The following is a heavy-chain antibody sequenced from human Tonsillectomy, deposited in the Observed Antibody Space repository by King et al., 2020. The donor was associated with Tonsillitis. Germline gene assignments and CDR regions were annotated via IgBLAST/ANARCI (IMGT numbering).Heavy chain of an antibody. CDR3: ARDKGWTYYDSSGGAFDI. D-gene: IGHD3-22*01. V-gene: IGHV3-30-3*01. J-gene: IGHJ3*02. Sequence: VQLVESGGGVVQPGRSLRLSCAASGFTFSAYAMHWVRQAPGKGLEWVAVISYDGSNKYYADSVKGRFTLSRDNSKNTLYLQMNSLRADDTAVYYCARDKGWTYYDSSGGAFDIWGQGTMVTVSS. CDR1: GFTFSAYA. CDR2: ISYDGSNK.